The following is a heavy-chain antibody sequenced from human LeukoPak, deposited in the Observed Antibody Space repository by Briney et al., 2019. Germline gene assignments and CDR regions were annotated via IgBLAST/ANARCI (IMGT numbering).Heavy chain of an antibody. CDR1: GGSIRSSSYY. CDR3: ARLVRYCSSNSCYPFDY. J-gene: IGHJ4*02. V-gene: IGHV4-39*01. D-gene: IGHD2-2*01. Sequence: SETLSLTCTVSGGSIRSSSYYWGWIRQPPGKGLAWIGSIYYSGGTYYNPSLKSRVAISIDTSKNQFSLKLNSVTAADTAVYYCARLVRYCSSNSCYPFDYWGQGTLVTVSS. CDR2: IYYSGGT.